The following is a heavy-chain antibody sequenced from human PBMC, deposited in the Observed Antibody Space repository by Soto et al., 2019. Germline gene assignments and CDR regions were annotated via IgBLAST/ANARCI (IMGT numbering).Heavy chain of an antibody. V-gene: IGHV3-23*01. D-gene: IGHD1-1*01. Sequence: GGSLRLSCAASGFTFSSYAMSWVRQAPGKGLEWVSAISGSGGSTYYADSVKGRFTISRDNSKNTLYLQMNSLRAEDTAVYYCAKGNWNPIGTIVNWFDPWGQGTLVTVSS. CDR2: ISGSGGST. CDR1: GFTFSSYA. J-gene: IGHJ5*02. CDR3: AKGNWNPIGTIVNWFDP.